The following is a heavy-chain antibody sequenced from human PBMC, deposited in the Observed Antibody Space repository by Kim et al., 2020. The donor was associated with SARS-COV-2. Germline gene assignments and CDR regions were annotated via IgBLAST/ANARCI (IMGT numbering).Heavy chain of an antibody. CDR1: GFTFGSNW. Sequence: GGSLRLSCAASGFTFGSNWMSWVRQAPGKGLEWVANIKKDGSEKYYVDSVKGRFTISRDNAKNSLYLQMNSLRAEDTAVYYCAREYIVPTNRHDYFYYYGMDVWGQGTTVTVSS. V-gene: IGHV3-7*01. CDR3: AREYIVPTNRHDYFYYYGMDV. J-gene: IGHJ6*02. CDR2: IKKDGSEK. D-gene: IGHD5-12*01.